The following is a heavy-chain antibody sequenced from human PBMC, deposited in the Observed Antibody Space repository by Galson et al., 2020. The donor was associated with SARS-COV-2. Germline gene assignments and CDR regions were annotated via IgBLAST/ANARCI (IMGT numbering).Heavy chain of an antibody. CDR2: ISSDGTNK. CDR3: ATHPPLYYGANTPGEY. Sequence: GESLKISCAASGFAFSTYAMHWVRQAPGKGLEWVAVISSDGTNKYYADSVQGRFTISRDNSKNTLFLQMNSLRREDTAVYYCATHPPLYYGANTPGEYWGQGTLVTVPS. CDR1: GFAFSTYA. V-gene: IGHV3-30*04. D-gene: IGHD4-17*01. J-gene: IGHJ4*02.